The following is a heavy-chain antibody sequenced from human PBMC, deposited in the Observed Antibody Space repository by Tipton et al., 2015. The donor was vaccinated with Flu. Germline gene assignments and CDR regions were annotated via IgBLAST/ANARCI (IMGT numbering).Heavy chain of an antibody. Sequence: TLSLTCTVPGGSISSEDYYWSWIRQHPGKGLEWIGYIYDSGITYYNPSLSSRVVISIDTSKNQFYLRLSSVTAAGTAVYYCARGATRRPFSGYDYTGYWGQGTLVTVSS. J-gene: IGHJ4*02. D-gene: IGHD5-12*01. CDR2: IYDSGIT. V-gene: IGHV4-31*03. CDR1: GGSISSEDYY. CDR3: ARGATRRPFSGYDYTGY.